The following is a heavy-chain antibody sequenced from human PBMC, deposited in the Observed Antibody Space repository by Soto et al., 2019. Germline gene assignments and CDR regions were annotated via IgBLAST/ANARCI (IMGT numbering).Heavy chain of an antibody. Sequence: GESLKISCEGSGYSFTNYWIGWVRQMPGKGLEWMGVIFPGDSDTRYSPSFQGQVTISADKSISTAYLQWSSLKASDTAIYYCLPGSAYYYYGIDVWGQGTTVTVSS. CDR1: GYSFTNYW. CDR3: LPGSAYYYYGIDV. CDR2: IFPGDSDT. D-gene: IGHD3-10*01. V-gene: IGHV5-51*01. J-gene: IGHJ6*02.